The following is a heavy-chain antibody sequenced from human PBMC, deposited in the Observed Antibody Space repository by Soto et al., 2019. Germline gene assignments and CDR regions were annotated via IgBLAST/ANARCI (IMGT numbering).Heavy chain of an antibody. J-gene: IGHJ4*02. CDR1: GGSISSGGYY. CDR2: IYYSGST. Sequence: PSETLSLTCTVSGGSISSGGYYWSWIRQHPGKGLEWIGYIYYSGSTYYNPSLKSRVTISVDTSKNQFSLKLSSVTAADTAVYYCARMKVRAPGYFDYWGQGTLVTVSS. D-gene: IGHD3-10*01. CDR3: ARMKVRAPGYFDY. V-gene: IGHV4-31*03.